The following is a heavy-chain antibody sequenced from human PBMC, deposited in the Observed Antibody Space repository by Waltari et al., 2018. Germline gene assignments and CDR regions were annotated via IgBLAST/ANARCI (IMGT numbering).Heavy chain of an antibody. CDR2: IYWNDDK. V-gene: IGHV2-5*01. J-gene: IGHJ1*01. Sequence: QITLKESGPTLVKPTQTLTLTCTFSGFSLSTSGVGAGWIRQPPGKALEWLALIYWNDDKRYSPSLKSRLTITKDTSKNQVVLTMTNMDPVDTATYYCAHCTLPLGCFQHWGQGTLVTVSS. CDR3: AHCTLPLGCFQH. CDR1: GFSLSTSGVG.